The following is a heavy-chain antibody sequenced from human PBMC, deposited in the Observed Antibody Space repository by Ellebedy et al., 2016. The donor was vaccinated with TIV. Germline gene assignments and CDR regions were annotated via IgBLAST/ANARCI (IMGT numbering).Heavy chain of an antibody. V-gene: IGHV4-30-4*01. J-gene: IGHJ4*02. CDR3: ARLYYFDTSGYPLVLFDF. CDR1: GGSINSADYY. D-gene: IGHD3-22*01. CDR2: IYYSGST. Sequence: SETLSLTCTVSGGSINSADYYWSWIRQSPGKGLEWIGSIYYSGSTHYNPSLKSRVTISGDTSKNQFSLKLSSVTAADTAVYYCARLYYFDTSGYPLVLFDFWGQGTLVTVSS.